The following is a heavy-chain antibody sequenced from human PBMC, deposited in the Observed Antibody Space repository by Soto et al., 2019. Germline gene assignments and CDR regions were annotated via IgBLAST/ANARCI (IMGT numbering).Heavy chain of an antibody. V-gene: IGHV4-34*01. D-gene: IGHD3-3*01. J-gene: IGHJ4*02. CDR2: INHSGST. Sequence: QVQLQQWGAGLLKPSETLSLTCAVYGGSFSGYYWSWIRQPPGKGLEWIGEINHSGSTNYNPSLKSRVTISVDTSKNQFSLKLSSVTAADTAVYYCARANLGYYDFWSGYGHYYFDYWGQGTLVTVSS. CDR1: GGSFSGYY. CDR3: ARANLGYYDFWSGYGHYYFDY.